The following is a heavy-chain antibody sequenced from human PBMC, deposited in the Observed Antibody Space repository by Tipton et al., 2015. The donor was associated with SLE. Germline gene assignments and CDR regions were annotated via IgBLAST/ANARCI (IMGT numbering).Heavy chain of an antibody. D-gene: IGHD3-3*01. J-gene: IGHJ4*02. CDR3: ARCTIFGVVRGSFDS. V-gene: IGHV4-34*01. Sequence: TLSLTCAVYGGSFSDYFWTWIRQSPGKGLEWIGDVNHSGSTDYHPSLKSRVTMSVDTSKNQFSLKLTSVTAADTALYYCARCTIFGVVRGSFDSWGQGTRVTVS. CDR1: GGSFSDYF. CDR2: VNHSGST.